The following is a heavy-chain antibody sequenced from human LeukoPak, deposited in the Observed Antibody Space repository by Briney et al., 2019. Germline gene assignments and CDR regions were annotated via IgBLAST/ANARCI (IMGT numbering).Heavy chain of an antibody. J-gene: IGHJ4*02. V-gene: IGHV1-69*04. D-gene: IGHD4-17*01. CDR3: ARHRTPTTGDDY. CDR1: GGTFSSYA. Sequence: ASVKVSCKASGGTFSSYAISWVRQAPGQGLEWMGRIIPILGIANYAQRFQGRVTITADKSTSTAYMELSSLRSEDTAVYYCARHRTPTTGDDYWGQGTLVTVSS. CDR2: IIPILGIA.